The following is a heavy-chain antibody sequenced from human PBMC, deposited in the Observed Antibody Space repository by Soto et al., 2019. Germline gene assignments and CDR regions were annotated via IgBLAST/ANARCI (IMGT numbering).Heavy chain of an antibody. CDR3: ARDFGYSGYDLYSPRFAY. CDR1: GYTFTSYG. J-gene: IGHJ4*02. V-gene: IGHV1-18*01. D-gene: IGHD5-12*01. CDR2: ISAYNGNT. Sequence: GASVKVSCKASGYTFTSYGISWVRQAPGQGLEWMGWISAYNGNTNYAQKLQGRVTMTTDTSTSTAYMELRSLRSDDTAVYYCARDFGYSGYDLYSPRFAYWVQGTLVTVSS.